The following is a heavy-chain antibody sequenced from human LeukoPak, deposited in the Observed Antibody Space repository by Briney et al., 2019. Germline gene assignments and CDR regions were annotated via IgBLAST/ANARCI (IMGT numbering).Heavy chain of an antibody. D-gene: IGHD3-22*01. CDR3: AGNTYYYDSSGLN. V-gene: IGHV3-30-3*01. J-gene: IGHJ4*02. Sequence: RPGGSLRLSCAASGFTFSSYAMHWVRQAPGKGLEWVAVISYDGSNKYYADSVKGRLTISRDNSKNTLYLQMNSLRAEDTAVYYCAGNTYYYDSSGLNWGQGTLVTVSS. CDR1: GFTFSSYA. CDR2: ISYDGSNK.